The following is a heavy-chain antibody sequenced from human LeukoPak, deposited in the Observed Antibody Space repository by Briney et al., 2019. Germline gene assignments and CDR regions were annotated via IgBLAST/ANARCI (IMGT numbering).Heavy chain of an antibody. CDR3: ARGTTVVEAYGMDV. J-gene: IGHJ6*02. CDR2: MNPNSANT. Sequence: RASVKVSCKASGYTFTSHDINWVRQATGQGLEWMGWMNPNSANTGCAQKFQGRVTITADKSTSTAYMELSSLRSEDTAVYYCARGTTVVEAYGMDVWGQGTTVTVSS. V-gene: IGHV1-8*01. CDR1: GYTFTSHD. D-gene: IGHD4-23*01.